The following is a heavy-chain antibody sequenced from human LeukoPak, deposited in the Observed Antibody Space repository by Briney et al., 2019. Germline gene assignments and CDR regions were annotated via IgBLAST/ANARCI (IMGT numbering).Heavy chain of an antibody. CDR2: IYHSGST. CDR1: GGSISSGGYS. Sequence: SQTLSLTCAVSGGSISSGGYSWSWIRQPPGKGLEWIGYIYHSGSTYYNPSLKSRVTISVDTSKNQFSLKLSSVTAADTAVYFCARHMGTYYDFWTGYSKPRPFDYWGQGTLVTVSS. CDR3: ARHMGTYYDFWTGYSKPRPFDY. D-gene: IGHD3-3*01. V-gene: IGHV4-30-2*03. J-gene: IGHJ4*02.